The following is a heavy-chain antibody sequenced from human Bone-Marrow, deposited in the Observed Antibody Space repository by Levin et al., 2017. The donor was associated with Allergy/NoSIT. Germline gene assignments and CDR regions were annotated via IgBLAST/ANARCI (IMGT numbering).Heavy chain of an antibody. Sequence: GGSLRLSCTTSGFTFGDYSVNWFRQTPGKGLEWVAFIRSEVYGGTAEYAASVKGRFTISRDDSKSIAYLQMKSLKIEDTAVYYCTRDEYCTNGVCYDYWGQGTLVTVSS. J-gene: IGHJ4*02. D-gene: IGHD2-8*01. CDR2: IRSEVYGGTA. CDR3: TRDEYCTNGVCYDY. V-gene: IGHV3-49*03. CDR1: GFTFGDYS.